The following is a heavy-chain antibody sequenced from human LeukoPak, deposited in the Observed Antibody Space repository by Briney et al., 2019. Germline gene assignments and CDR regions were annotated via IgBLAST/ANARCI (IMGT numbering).Heavy chain of an antibody. V-gene: IGHV4-59*08. D-gene: IGHD3-10*01. J-gene: IGHJ5*02. CDR3: ARNKYYYGSKNYGVPNWFDP. CDR2: IYYSGST. CDR1: GGSISSYY. Sequence: SETLSLTCTVSGGSISSYYWSWIRQPPGKGLEWIGYIYYSGSTNYNPSLKSRVTISIDTSKNQFSLKLSSVTAADTVVYYCARNKYYYGSKNYGVPNWFDPWGQGTLVTVSS.